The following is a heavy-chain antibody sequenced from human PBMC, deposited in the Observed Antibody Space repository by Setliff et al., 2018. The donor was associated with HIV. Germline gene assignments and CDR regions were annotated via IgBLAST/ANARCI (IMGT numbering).Heavy chain of an antibody. J-gene: IGHJ5*02. V-gene: IGHV3-53*01. Sequence: GGSLRLSCAASGFTVGNNHLTWVRQAPGKGLEWVSVMNSDGGTYYADSVKGRFTISRDNSINIVYLHMNSLIAEDTAVYYCATGVKWLAPWGRGTLVTV. D-gene: IGHD2-21*01. CDR1: GFTVGNNH. CDR3: ATGVKWLAP. CDR2: MNSDGGT.